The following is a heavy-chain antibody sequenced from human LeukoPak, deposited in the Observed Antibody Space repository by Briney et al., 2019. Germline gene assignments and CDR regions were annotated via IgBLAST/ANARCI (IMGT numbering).Heavy chain of an antibody. Sequence: SQTLSLTCTVSGGSISSGGYYWSWIRQHPGKGLEWIGYIYYSGSTYYNPSLKSRVTISVDTSKNQFSLKLSSVTAADTAVYYCARDLSYYDSSGYYSTFDYWGQGTLVTVSS. CDR1: GGSISSGGYY. CDR2: IYYSGST. J-gene: IGHJ4*02. V-gene: IGHV4-30-4*08. CDR3: ARDLSYYDSSGYYSTFDY. D-gene: IGHD3-22*01.